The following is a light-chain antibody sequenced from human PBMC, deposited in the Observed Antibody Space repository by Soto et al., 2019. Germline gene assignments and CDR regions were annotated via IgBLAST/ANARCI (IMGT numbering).Light chain of an antibody. J-gene: IGKJ4*01. CDR1: QTVSSS. Sequence: EILLTHSPATLSLSPGERATLSCRASQTVSSSLAWYQQKPGQAPRLLIYEASNRATGIPARFSGSGSGADFTLTISSLEPEDFALYYCQQHINWPLTFGGGTKVDI. V-gene: IGKV3-11*01. CDR2: EAS. CDR3: QQHINWPLT.